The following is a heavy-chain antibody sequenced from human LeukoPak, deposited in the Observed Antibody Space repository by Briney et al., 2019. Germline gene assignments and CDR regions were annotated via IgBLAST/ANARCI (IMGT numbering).Heavy chain of an antibody. CDR3: ARLWFGEPYLDD. Sequence: SETLSLTCTVSGGSISSSSYYRGWIRQPPGKGLEWIGSIYYSGSTYYNPSLKSRVTISVDTSKNQFSLKLSSVTAADTAVYYCARLWFGEPYLDDWGQGTLVTVYS. CDR2: IYYSGST. D-gene: IGHD3-10*01. V-gene: IGHV4-39*01. J-gene: IGHJ4*02. CDR1: GGSISSSSYY.